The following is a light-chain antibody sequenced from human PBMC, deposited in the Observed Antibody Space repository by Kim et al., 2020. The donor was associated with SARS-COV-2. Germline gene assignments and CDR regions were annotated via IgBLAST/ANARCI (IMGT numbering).Light chain of an antibody. V-gene: IGKV2-28*01. CDR3: MQALQTPIT. Sequence: DIGIPQSPLSLPVPPGKPASISCRSSQSLLHSNGYNYLDWYLQKPGQSPQLLIYLGSNRASGVPDRFSGSGSGTDFTLKISRVEAEDVGVYYCMQALQTPITFGQGTRLEIK. J-gene: IGKJ5*01. CDR2: LGS. CDR1: QSLLHSNGYNY.